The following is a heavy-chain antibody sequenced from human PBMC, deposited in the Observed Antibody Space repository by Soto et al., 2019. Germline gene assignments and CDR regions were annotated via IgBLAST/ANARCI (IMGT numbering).Heavy chain of an antibody. J-gene: IGHJ6*02. CDR1: GFTFSICA. CDR3: AKGRSYYYYYGVDV. V-gene: IGHV3-23*01. CDR2: IIDSGAST. Sequence: EVLLLESGGGLVQPGGSLRLSCAASGFTFSICAMGWVRQAPGKGLEWVSDIIDSGASTYYADSAKGRFTISRDNSKSTLYLQMNSLRAEDTALYYCAKGRSYYYYYGVDVWGQGTTVTVSS.